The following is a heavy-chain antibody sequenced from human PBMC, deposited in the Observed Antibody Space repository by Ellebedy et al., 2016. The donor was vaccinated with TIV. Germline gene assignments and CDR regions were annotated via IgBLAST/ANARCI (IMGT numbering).Heavy chain of an antibody. CDR2: ISSSSGYI. CDR1: GFTFTDYS. J-gene: IGHJ4*02. D-gene: IGHD4-17*01. Sequence: PGGSLRLSCAASGFTFTDYSINWVRQAPGKGLEWVSSISSSSGYIYYADSVRGRFTISRDNAKNSGHLQMNSLRTEDTAVYYCARALTTGAYYFDYWGQGTLVTVSS. CDR3: ARALTTGAYYFDY. V-gene: IGHV3-21*01.